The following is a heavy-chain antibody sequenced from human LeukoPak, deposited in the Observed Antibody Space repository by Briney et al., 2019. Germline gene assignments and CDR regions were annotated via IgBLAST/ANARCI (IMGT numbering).Heavy chain of an antibody. V-gene: IGHV3-23*01. CDR1: GFTFSGYA. CDR2: ISGSGGST. J-gene: IGHJ4*02. CDR3: AKDLSKSRITMVRGVPSPSDY. Sequence: GGSLRLSCAASGFTFSGYAMSWVRQAPGKGLEWVSAISGSGGSTYYADSVKGRFTISRDNSKNTLYPQMNSLRAEDTAVYYCAKDLSKSRITMVRGVPSPSDYWGQGTLVTVSS. D-gene: IGHD3-10*01.